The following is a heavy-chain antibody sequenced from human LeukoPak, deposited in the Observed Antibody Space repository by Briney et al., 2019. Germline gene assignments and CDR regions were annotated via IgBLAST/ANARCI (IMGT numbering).Heavy chain of an antibody. CDR3: ARLYSSYWPLECMDV. V-gene: IGHV1-8*01. D-gene: IGHD3-22*01. J-gene: IGHJ6*02. CDR1: GYTFTSYD. CDR2: MNPNSGNT. Sequence: ASVKVSCKASGYTFTSYDINWVRQATGQGLEWMGWMNPNSGNTGYAQKFQGRVTMTRNTSISTAYMELRSLRSDDTAVYFCARLYSSYWPLECMDVWGQGTTIIVSS.